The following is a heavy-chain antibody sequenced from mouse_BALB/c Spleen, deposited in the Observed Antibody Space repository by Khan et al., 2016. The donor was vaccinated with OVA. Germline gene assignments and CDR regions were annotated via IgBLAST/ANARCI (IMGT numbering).Heavy chain of an antibody. CDR2: IYPSDSYT. J-gene: IGHJ2*01. CDR3: TRGDPRRFDY. D-gene: IGHD2-13*01. Sequence: QVQLQQPGAELVRPGASVKLSCQASGYTFTNHWINWVKQRPGQGLEWIGNIYPSDSYTNYNHHFKDKATLTVDKSSSAAYMQLSSPTSEASAVFSCTRGDPRRFDYWRQGTTLTVSS. V-gene: IGHV1-69*02. CDR1: GYTFTNHW.